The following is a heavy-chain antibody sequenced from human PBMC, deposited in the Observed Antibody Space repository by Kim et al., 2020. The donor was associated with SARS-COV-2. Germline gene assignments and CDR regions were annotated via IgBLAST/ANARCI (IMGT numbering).Heavy chain of an antibody. Sequence: GGSLRLSCTASGFTLSDYYMNWIRQAPGKGLEWISYISSGGIVYYAGSVKGRFTISRDNSKNSVYLQLNNLRGEDTAVYYCVRDTGGFDYWGQGTLVTVSS. CDR2: ISSGGIV. D-gene: IGHD3-10*01. J-gene: IGHJ4*02. V-gene: IGHV3-11*01. CDR1: GFTLSDYY. CDR3: VRDTGGFDY.